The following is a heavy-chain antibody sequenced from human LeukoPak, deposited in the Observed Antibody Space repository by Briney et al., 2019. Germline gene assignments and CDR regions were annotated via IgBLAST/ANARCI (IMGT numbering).Heavy chain of an antibody. CDR1: GFTFSSYA. CDR3: AGNYYDSSGYLDY. Sequence: PGGSLRLSCAASGFTFSSYAMSWVRQAPGKGLEWVSAISGSGGSTYYADSVKGRFTISRDNSKNTLYLQMNSLRAEDTAVYYCAGNYYDSSGYLDYWGQGTLVTVSS. V-gene: IGHV3-23*01. J-gene: IGHJ4*02. D-gene: IGHD3-22*01. CDR2: ISGSGGST.